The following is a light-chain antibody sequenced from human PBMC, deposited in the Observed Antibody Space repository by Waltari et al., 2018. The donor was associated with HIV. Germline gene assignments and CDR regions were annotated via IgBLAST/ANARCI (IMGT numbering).Light chain of an antibody. CDR1: SLRSYY. J-gene: IGLJ2*01. CDR3: NSRDSSGNHVV. CDR2: GKN. Sequence: SSELTQDPAVSVALGQTVRITCQGDSLRSYYASWYQQKPGQAPVLVIYGKNNRPSGIPDRVSGSSSGNTASLTITGAQAEDEADYYCNSRDSSGNHVVFGGGTKVLVL. V-gene: IGLV3-19*01.